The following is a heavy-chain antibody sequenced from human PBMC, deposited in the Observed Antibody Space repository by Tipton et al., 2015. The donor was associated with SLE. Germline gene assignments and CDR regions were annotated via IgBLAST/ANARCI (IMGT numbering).Heavy chain of an antibody. J-gene: IGHJ6*02. V-gene: IGHV3-11*04. CDR3: ARDLLGYYYGMDV. D-gene: IGHD3-16*01. CDR1: GFTFSDYY. CDR2: IGTSRSII. Sequence: QLVQSGGGSVKPGESLRLSCEASGFTFSDYYISWIRQAPGKGLEWIANIGTSRSIIYYADSVKGRFTISRDNAKNSLYLQMNSLRAEDTAVYYCARDLLGYYYGMDVWGQGTTVTVSS.